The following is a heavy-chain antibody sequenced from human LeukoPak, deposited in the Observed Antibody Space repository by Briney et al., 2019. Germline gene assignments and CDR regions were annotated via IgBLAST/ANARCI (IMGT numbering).Heavy chain of an antibody. Sequence: PSETLSLTCTVSGGSISSYYWSWIRQPPGKGLEWIGYIYYSGSTNYNPSLKSRVTISIDTSKNQFSLKLSSVTAADTAVYYCARHRWLQLPLPWGQGTLVTVSS. CDR1: GGSISSYY. CDR2: IYYSGST. V-gene: IGHV4-59*01. CDR3: ARHRWLQLPLP. D-gene: IGHD5-24*01. J-gene: IGHJ5*02.